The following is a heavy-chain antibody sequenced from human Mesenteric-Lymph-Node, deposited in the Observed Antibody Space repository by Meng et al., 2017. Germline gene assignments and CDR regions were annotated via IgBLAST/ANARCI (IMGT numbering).Heavy chain of an antibody. J-gene: IGHJ4*02. CDR1: GGSMSSTSW. V-gene: IGHV4-4*02. Sequence: QGRRQGWGPGLGKPSGTLSLTCAVSGGSMSSTSWWSWVRQPPGKGLEWIGEIYHSGSTNYNPSLKSRVSISVDKSKNQFSLKLSSVTAADTAVYYCARADKVRFDYWGQGTLVTVSS. CDR3: ARADKVRFDY. CDR2: IYHSGST.